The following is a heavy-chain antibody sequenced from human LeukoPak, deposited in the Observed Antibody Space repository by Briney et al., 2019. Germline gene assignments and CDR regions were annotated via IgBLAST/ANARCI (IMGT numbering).Heavy chain of an antibody. Sequence: GGSLRLSCAASGFTVSSNYMSWVRQAPGKGLEWVSVMYSCGSTYYADSVKRRFTISRDNSKNTLYLQMNSLRAEDTAVYYCARDASRYYFDYWGQGTLVTVSS. CDR2: MYSCGST. CDR3: ARDASRYYFDY. V-gene: IGHV3-66*01. J-gene: IGHJ4*02. D-gene: IGHD6-13*01. CDR1: GFTVSSNY.